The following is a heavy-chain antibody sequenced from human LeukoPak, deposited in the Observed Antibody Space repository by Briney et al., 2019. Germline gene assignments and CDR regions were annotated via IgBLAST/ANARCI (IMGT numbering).Heavy chain of an antibody. CDR2: IYYSGST. CDR1: GGSISNYF. J-gene: IGHJ5*02. CDR3: ARVRELWFGPQGFDP. V-gene: IGHV4-59*01. D-gene: IGHD3-10*01. Sequence: PSETLSLTCTVSGGSISNYFWSWIRQPPGKGLEWIGYIYYSGSTNYNPSLKSRVTISVDTSKNQFSLKLSSVTAADTAVYYCARVRELWFGPQGFDPWGQGTLVTVSS.